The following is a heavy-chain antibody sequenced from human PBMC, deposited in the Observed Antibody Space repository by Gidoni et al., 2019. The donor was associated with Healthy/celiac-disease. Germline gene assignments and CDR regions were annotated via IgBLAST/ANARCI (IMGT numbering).Heavy chain of an antibody. CDR2: INPNSGNT. CDR1: GYTFTSSD. J-gene: IGHJ4*02. Sequence: QVQLVQSGAEVKKPGASVKVSCKASGYTFTSSDIKRVGQATGQGLEWMGGINPNSGNTGYAQKFQGRVTMTRNTSISTAYMELSSLRSEDTAVYYCARQARGRSTEFDYWGQGTLVTVSS. CDR3: ARQARGRSTEFDY. D-gene: IGHD2-2*01. V-gene: IGHV1-8*01.